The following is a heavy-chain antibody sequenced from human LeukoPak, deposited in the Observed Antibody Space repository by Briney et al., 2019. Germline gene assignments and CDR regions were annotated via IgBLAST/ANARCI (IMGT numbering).Heavy chain of an antibody. CDR3: ASYGLRRRDGDYPHY. CDR2: ISSSSSYI. J-gene: IGHJ4*02. D-gene: IGHD4-17*01. Sequence: PGGSLRLSCAASGFTFSSYGMHWVRQAPGKGLEWVSSISSSSSYIYYADSVKGRFTISRDNAKNSLYLQMNSLRAEDTAVYYCASYGLRRRDGDYPHYWGQGTLVTVSS. CDR1: GFTFSSYG. V-gene: IGHV3-21*01.